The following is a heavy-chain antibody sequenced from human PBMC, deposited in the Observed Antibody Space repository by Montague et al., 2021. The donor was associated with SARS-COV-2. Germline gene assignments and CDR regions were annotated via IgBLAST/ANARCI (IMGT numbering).Heavy chain of an antibody. CDR2: IVHTGTT. CDR3: ARTFDVFKHDN. J-gene: IGHJ4*02. V-gene: IGHV4-34*12. Sequence: SETLSLTCAVYGGSLSGYYWSWIRQFPGKGLEWIGEIVHTGTTKYNPSLESRVTMSIDTSKKQFSLNLTSMTAADTAVYYCARTFDVFKHDNWGQGTLVAVSS. D-gene: IGHD3-10*02. CDR1: GGSLSGYY.